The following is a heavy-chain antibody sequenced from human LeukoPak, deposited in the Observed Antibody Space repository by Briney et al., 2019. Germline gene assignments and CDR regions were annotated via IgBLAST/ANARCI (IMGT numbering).Heavy chain of an antibody. D-gene: IGHD6-13*01. V-gene: IGHV1-2*02. CDR2: INPNSGGT. CDR3: ARERYSSSWPRAEYFQH. Sequence: LEWXGXINPNSGGTNYAQKFQGRVTMTRDTSISTAYMELSRLRSDDTAVYYCARERYSSSWPRAEYFQHWGQGTLVTVSS. J-gene: IGHJ1*01.